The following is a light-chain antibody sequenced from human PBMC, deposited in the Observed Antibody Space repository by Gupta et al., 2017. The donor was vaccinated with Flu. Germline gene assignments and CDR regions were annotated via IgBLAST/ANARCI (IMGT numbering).Light chain of an antibody. CDR1: SSDVGSYNR. J-gene: IGLJ2*01. CDR2: EVS. Sequence: QSALTQPPSVSGSPGQSVTISCTGTSSDVGSYNRVSWYQQPPGTAPKLMIYEVSNRPSGVPDRFAWSKSGNKASRTISGLQAEDEADYYCSLSKSRSTQVVFGGGTKLTVL. CDR3: SLSKSRSTQVV. V-gene: IGLV2-18*01.